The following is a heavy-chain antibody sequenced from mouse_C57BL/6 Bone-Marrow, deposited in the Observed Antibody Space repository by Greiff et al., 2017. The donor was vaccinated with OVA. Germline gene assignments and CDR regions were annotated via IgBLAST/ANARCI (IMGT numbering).Heavy chain of an antibody. V-gene: IGHV1-59*01. J-gene: IGHJ3*01. CDR3: ARFTAVVD. D-gene: IGHD1-1*01. CDR2: IDPSDSYT. CDR1: GYTFTSYW. Sequence: VQLQQPGAELVRPGTSVKLSCKASGYTFTSYWMHWVKQRPGQGLEWIGVIDPSDSYTNYNQKFKGKATLTVDTSSSTAYMQLSSLTSEDSAVYYCARFTAVVDWGQGTLVTVSA.